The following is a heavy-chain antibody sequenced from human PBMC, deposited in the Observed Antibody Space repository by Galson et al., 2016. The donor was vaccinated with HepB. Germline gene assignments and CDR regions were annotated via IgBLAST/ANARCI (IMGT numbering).Heavy chain of an antibody. Sequence: SLRLSCAAPGFTFSASTMNWVRQTPEKGLEWVSYINAPSDAIYYADSVKGRFTISRDNAKNSLYLQMNSLRAGDTAVYYCARGDSSYSGMDVWGQGTAVTVSS. J-gene: IGHJ6*02. V-gene: IGHV3-48*01. CDR2: INAPSDAI. CDR3: ARGDSSYSGMDV. CDR1: GFTFSAST. D-gene: IGHD6-6*01.